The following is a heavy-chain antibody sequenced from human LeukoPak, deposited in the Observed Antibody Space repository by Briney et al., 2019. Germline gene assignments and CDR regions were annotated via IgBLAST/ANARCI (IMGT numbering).Heavy chain of an antibody. CDR3: ARDSSRAFDI. D-gene: IGHD2-2*01. CDR2: IYYSGST. J-gene: IGHJ3*02. Sequence: SETLSLTCTVSGGSISSGGYYWSWIRQHPGKGLEWIGYIYYSGSTYYNPSLKSRVTISVDTSKNQFSLKPSSVTAADTAVYYCARDSSRAFDIWGQGTMVTVSS. V-gene: IGHV4-31*03. CDR1: GGSISSGGYY.